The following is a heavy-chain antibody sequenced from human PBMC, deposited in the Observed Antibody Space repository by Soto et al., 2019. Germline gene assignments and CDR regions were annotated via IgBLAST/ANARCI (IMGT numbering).Heavy chain of an antibody. CDR2: IYPGDSDT. CDR3: AGTDSSSAFDY. CDR1: GYCFTTYW. V-gene: IGHV5-51*01. D-gene: IGHD3-22*01. Sequence: ESLKIACKGSGYCFTTYWIGWVRRMPGKGLDWRGIIYPGDSDTRYSPSFHGHVTISADNNISTAYLQWSSLKASDTAMYYCAGTDSSSAFDYWGQGTLVTVSS. J-gene: IGHJ4*02.